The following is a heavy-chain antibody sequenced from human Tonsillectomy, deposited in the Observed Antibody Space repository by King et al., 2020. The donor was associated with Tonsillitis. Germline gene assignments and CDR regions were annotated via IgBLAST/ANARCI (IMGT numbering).Heavy chain of an antibody. Sequence: VQLQESGPGLVKPSETLSLTCTVSGGSISTYWSWIRQPPGKGLEWLGYIYYSGSTNYNPSLKSRVTISIDTSKNQFSLKLSSVTAADTAVYYCARDRDWGIGALDIWGQGTMVTVSS. D-gene: IGHD7-27*01. V-gene: IGHV4-59*01. CDR2: IYYSGST. CDR3: ARDRDWGIGALDI. CDR1: GGSISTY. J-gene: IGHJ3*02.